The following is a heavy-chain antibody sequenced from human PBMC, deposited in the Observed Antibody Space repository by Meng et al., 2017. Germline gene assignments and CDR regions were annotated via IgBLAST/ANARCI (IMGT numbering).Heavy chain of an antibody. Sequence: EVRLVESGGGLVQPGGSLRLSCAASGFRFTDAWMSWVRQAPGKGLEWVGRIERKSDGGTIYYAAPVKGRFTISRDDSKNTLYLQMDSLINEDTAVYFCATGAAAADHWGQGTLVTVSS. D-gene: IGHD6-13*01. CDR1: GFRFTDAW. J-gene: IGHJ4*02. CDR3: ATGAAAADH. V-gene: IGHV3-15*04. CDR2: IERKSDGGTI.